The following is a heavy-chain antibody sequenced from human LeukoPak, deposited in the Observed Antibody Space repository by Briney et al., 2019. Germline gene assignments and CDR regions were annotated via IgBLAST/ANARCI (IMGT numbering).Heavy chain of an antibody. J-gene: IGHJ6*03. Sequence: GRSLRLSCAASGFTFSSYAMHWFRQAPGKGLEWVAVISYDGSNKYYADSVKGRFTISRDNPKNTLYLQMNSLRAEDTAVYYCARASSTSPRLGYMDVWGKGTTVTVSS. CDR1: GFTFSSYA. V-gene: IGHV3-30*01. CDR3: ARASSTSPRLGYMDV. CDR2: ISYDGSNK. D-gene: IGHD2-2*01.